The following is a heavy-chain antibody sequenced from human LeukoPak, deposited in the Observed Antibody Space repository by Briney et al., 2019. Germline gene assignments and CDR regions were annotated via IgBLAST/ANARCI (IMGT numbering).Heavy chain of an antibody. CDR3: ARDVLVGASTTYLDY. D-gene: IGHD1-26*01. CDR2: IYTSGRT. V-gene: IGHV4-4*07. CDR1: GAPITSYY. J-gene: IGHJ4*02. Sequence: SETLSLTCTVSGAPITSYYWSWIRQPAGKGLEWIGRIYTSGRTDYNPSLKSRVTMSVDTSKNQFSLKLSSVTAADTAVYYCARDVLVGASTTYLDYWGQGTLVTVSS.